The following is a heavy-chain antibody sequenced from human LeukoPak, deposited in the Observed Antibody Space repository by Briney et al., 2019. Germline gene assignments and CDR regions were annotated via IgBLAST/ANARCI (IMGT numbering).Heavy chain of an antibody. CDR1: GFTFGTTA. CDR2: ISGSGDNTVMSGSGENT. V-gene: IGHV3-23*01. J-gene: IGHJ4*02. D-gene: IGHD3-3*01. Sequence: GGSLRLSCAASGFTFGTTAMGWVRQAPGKGLEWLSVISGSGDNTVMSGSGENTYYADSVKGRFTISRDNSKNSLFLQMNSLRAEDTAVYYCARGPHGGFVIIPTEFWGQGTLVTVSS. CDR3: ARGPHGGFVIIPTEF.